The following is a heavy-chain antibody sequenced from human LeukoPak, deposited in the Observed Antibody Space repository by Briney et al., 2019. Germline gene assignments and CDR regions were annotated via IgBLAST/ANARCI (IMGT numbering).Heavy chain of an antibody. CDR1: GFIFNSYE. D-gene: IGHD2-21*02. CDR3: AGDNIENGDLDYLDS. CDR2: ISFSGHSI. V-gene: IGHV3-48*03. Sequence: GGSLRLSCAASGFIFNSYEMNWVRQAPGKGLEWVAFISFSGHSIYYADSVKGRFTISRDNAKNSLYLQMSSLRAEDTAVYYCAGDNIENGDLDYLDSWGQGTLVTVSS. J-gene: IGHJ4*02.